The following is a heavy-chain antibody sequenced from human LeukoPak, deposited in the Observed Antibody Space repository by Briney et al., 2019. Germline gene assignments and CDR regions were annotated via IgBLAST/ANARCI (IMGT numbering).Heavy chain of an antibody. D-gene: IGHD6-13*01. CDR1: GYTFTSYG. CDR3: ARDHKRQQLEN. V-gene: IGHV1-18*01. CDR2: ISAYNGNT. Sequence: ASVKVSCKASGYTFTSYGISWVRQAPGQGLEWMGCISAYNGNTNYAQKLQGRVTITTDPSKSTAYMELRSLRSDDTAVYYCARDHKRQQLENWGQGTLVTVSS. J-gene: IGHJ4*02.